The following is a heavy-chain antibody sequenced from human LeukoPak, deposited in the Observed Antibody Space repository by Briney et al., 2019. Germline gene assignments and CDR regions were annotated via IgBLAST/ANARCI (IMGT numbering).Heavy chain of an antibody. CDR2: INPNSGGT. Sequence: ASVKVSCKASGYTFTGYYMHWVRQAPGQGLEWMGWINPNSGGTNYAQKFQGRVTMTRDTSISTAYMELSGLRSDDTAVYYCARDYSSSSYWFDPWGQGTLVTVSS. D-gene: IGHD6-6*01. CDR1: GYTFTGYY. CDR3: ARDYSSSSYWFDP. J-gene: IGHJ5*02. V-gene: IGHV1-2*02.